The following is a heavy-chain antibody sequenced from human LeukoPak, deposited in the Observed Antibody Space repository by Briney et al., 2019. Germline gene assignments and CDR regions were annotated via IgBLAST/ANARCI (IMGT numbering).Heavy chain of an antibody. J-gene: IGHJ5*02. CDR1: GGSISSSSYY. CDR3: ARHKYYDSSGDMYNWFDP. D-gene: IGHD3-22*01. CDR2: IYYSGST. V-gene: IGHV4-39*01. Sequence: SETLSLTCTVSGGSISSSSYYWGWIRQPPGKGLEWIGSIYYSGSTYYNPSLKSRVTISVDTSKNQFSLKLSSVTAADTAVYYCARHKYYDSSGDMYNWFDPWGQGALVTVSS.